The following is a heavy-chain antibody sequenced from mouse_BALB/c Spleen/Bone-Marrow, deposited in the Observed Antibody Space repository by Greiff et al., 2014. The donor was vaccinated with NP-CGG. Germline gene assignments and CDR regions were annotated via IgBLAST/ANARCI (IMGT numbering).Heavy chain of an antibody. V-gene: IGHV1-9*01. D-gene: IGHD3-1*01. CDR3: ARELGLRLAY. CDR1: GYTFSSYW. J-gene: IGHJ3*01. CDR2: ILPGSGST. Sequence: QVQLQSGAELMKPGASVKISCKATGYTFSSYWIEWVKQRPGHGLEWIGEILPGSGSTNYNEKFKGKATFTADTSSNTAYMQLSSLTSEDSAVYYCARELGLRLAYWGQGTLVTVSA.